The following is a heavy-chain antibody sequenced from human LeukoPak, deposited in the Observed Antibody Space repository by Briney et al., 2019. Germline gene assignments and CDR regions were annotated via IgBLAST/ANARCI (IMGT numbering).Heavy chain of an antibody. J-gene: IGHJ4*02. Sequence: PGGSLRLSCTASGFTFSNAWMSWVRQAPGKGLEWVGRIKSKTDGGTTDYAAPVKGRFTISRDDSKNTLYLQMNSLKTEDTAVYYCTTALYYYDSSGYYRFDYWGQGTLVTVSS. CDR1: GFTFSNAW. D-gene: IGHD3-22*01. CDR3: TTALYYYDSSGYYRFDY. CDR2: IKSKTDGGTT. V-gene: IGHV3-15*01.